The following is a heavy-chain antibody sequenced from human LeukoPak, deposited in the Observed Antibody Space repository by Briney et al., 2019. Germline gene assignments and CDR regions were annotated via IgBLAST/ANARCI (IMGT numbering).Heavy chain of an antibody. CDR3: AKNPRLFKGQLVPWFDP. J-gene: IGHJ5*02. CDR1: GFTFSSYS. V-gene: IGHV3-21*01. CDR2: ISSSSSYI. Sequence: PGGSLRLSCAASGFTFSSYSMNWVRQAPGKGLEWVSSISSSSSYIYYADSVKGRFTISRDNAKNTLYLQMNSLRAEDTAVYYCAKNPRLFKGQLVPWFDPWGQETLVTVSS. D-gene: IGHD6-6*01.